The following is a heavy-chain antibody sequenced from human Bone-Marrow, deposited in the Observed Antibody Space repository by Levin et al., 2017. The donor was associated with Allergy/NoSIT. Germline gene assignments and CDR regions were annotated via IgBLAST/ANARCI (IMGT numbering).Heavy chain of an antibody. CDR3: ARDVDPSYRHLRVDAFDI. J-gene: IGHJ3*02. CDR1: GFTFSSYA. V-gene: IGHV3-30-3*01. CDR2: ISYDGSNK. D-gene: IGHD4-17*01. Sequence: LGESLKISCAASGFTFSSYAMHWVRQAPGKGLEWVAVISYDGSNKYYADSVKGRFTISRDNSKNTLYLQMNSLRAEDTAVYYCARDVDPSYRHLRVDAFDIWGQGTMVTVSS.